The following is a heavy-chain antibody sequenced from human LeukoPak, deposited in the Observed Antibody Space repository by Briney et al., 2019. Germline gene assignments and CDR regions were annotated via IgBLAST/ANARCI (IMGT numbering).Heavy chain of an antibody. CDR3: ARTTGELRYYYYGMDV. J-gene: IGHJ6*02. D-gene: IGHD3-10*01. V-gene: IGHV3-11*04. CDR2: ISSSGSTI. CDR1: GFTFSDYY. Sequence: GGSLRLSCAASGFTFSDYYMSWIRQAPGKGLEWVSYISSSGSTIYYADSVKGRFTISRDNAKNSLYLQMNSLRAEDTAVYYCARTTGELRYYYYGMDVWGQGTTVTVSS.